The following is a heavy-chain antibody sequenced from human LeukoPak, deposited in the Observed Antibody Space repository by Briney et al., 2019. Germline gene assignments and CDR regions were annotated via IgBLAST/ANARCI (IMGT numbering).Heavy chain of an antibody. V-gene: IGHV3-7*01. CDR2: MNQDGSEK. Sequence: GGSLRLSCAASGFTFSSCALSWVRQAPGKGLEWVANMNQDGSEKDYVDSVKGRFTISRDNARNSLYLQMGSLRAEDTAVYYCATYTHWVAGDVWGQGTTVTVSS. CDR1: GFTFSSCA. CDR3: ATYTHWVAGDV. D-gene: IGHD3-16*01. J-gene: IGHJ6*02.